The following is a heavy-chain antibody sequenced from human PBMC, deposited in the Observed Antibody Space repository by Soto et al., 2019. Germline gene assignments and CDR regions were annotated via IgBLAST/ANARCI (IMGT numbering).Heavy chain of an antibody. V-gene: IGHV3-23*01. D-gene: IGHD1-26*01. CDR3: ARYGGYHYFDC. CDR2: ISASGGST. CDR1: GFTFSSYA. J-gene: IGHJ4*02. Sequence: EVQLLESGGGMVQPGGSLRLSCAASGFTFSSYAMSWVRQAPGTGLEWVSGISASGGSTYYADSVKGRFTISRDNSKNTLYLQMNSLRAEDTALFYCARYGGYHYFDCGGQGALVTVSS.